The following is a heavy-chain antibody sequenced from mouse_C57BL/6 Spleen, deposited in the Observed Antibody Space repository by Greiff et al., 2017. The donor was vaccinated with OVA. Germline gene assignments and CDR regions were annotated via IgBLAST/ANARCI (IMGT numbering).Heavy chain of an antibody. Sequence: EVQLQQSGPELVKPGASVKIPCKASGYTFTDYNMDWVKQSHGKSLEWIGDINPNNGGTIYNQKFKGKATLTVDKSSSTAYMELRSLTSEDTAVYYCARGDDYPYYAMDYWGQGTSVTVSS. CDR2: INPNNGGT. CDR3: ARGDDYPYYAMDY. J-gene: IGHJ4*01. CDR1: GYTFTDYN. V-gene: IGHV1-18*01. D-gene: IGHD2-4*01.